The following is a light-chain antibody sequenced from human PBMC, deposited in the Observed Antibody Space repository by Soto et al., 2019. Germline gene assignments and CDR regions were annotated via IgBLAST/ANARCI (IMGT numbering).Light chain of an antibody. Sequence: QSALTQPASVSGSPGQSLTISCTGTSSDVGLYDYVSWYQQHPGKAPRLIIYAISDRPSGVSDRFSGSESGNTASLTISGLQAEDEADYYCSSYATSTAFLFGGGTKVTVL. V-gene: IGLV2-14*01. CDR1: SSDVGLYDY. J-gene: IGLJ2*01. CDR3: SSYATSTAFL. CDR2: AIS.